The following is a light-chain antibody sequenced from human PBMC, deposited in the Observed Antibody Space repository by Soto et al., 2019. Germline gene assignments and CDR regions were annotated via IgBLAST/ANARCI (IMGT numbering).Light chain of an antibody. V-gene: IGKV3-15*01. Sequence: EIVMTQSPATLSVSPGERAILSCRASQSVSSNLAWYQQKPGQAPRLLIYGASTRATGIPARFSGSGSGTEFTLTISSLQSEDFAVYYCQQYNNWPLTSGGGTKVEIK. J-gene: IGKJ4*01. CDR1: QSVSSN. CDR3: QQYNNWPLT. CDR2: GAS.